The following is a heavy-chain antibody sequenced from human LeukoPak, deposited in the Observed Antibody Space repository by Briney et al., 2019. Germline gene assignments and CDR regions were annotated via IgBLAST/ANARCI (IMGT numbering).Heavy chain of an antibody. Sequence: KAGESLKISCKGSGCSFTSYWIGWVRQLPGKGLEWMGIIYPGDSDTRYSPSFQGQVTISADKSISTAYLQWSSLKTSDTAIYYCASSIAAAGIGQNTFDIWGQGTVVAVSS. CDR3: ASSIAAAGIGQNTFDI. V-gene: IGHV5-51*01. J-gene: IGHJ3*02. D-gene: IGHD6-13*01. CDR1: GCSFTSYW. CDR2: IYPGDSDT.